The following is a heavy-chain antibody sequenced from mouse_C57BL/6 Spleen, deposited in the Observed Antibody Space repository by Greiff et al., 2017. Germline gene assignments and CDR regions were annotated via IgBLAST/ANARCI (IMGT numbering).Heavy chain of an antibody. CDR2: IRNKANGYTT. Sequence: EVHLVESGGGLVQPGGSLSLSCAASGFTFTDYYMSWVRQPPGKALEWLGFIRNKANGYTTEYSASVKGRFTISRDNSQSILYLQMNALRAEDSATYYCARAHIPLTTVGAMDYWGQGTSVTVSS. CDR1: GFTFTDYY. CDR3: ARAHIPLTTVGAMDY. V-gene: IGHV7-3*01. J-gene: IGHJ4*01. D-gene: IGHD1-1*01.